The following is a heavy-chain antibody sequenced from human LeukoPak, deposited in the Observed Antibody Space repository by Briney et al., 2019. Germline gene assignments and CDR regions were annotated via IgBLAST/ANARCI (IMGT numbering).Heavy chain of an antibody. V-gene: IGHV5-51*01. CDR3: ARRLFGDNSGIDY. Sequence: GESLKISCKGSGYSFTSYWIVWVRQMPGKGLEWMGIIYPGDSDTRCSPSFQGQVTISADKSISTAYLQWSSLKASDTAMYYCARRLFGDNSGIDYWGQGTLVTVSS. J-gene: IGHJ4*02. CDR1: GYSFTSYW. CDR2: IYPGDSDT. D-gene: IGHD4-23*01.